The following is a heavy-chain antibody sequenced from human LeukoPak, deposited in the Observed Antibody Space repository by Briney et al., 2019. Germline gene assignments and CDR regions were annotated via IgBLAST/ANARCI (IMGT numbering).Heavy chain of an antibody. CDR3: AKGQTYSSGWSDY. J-gene: IGHJ4*02. CDR1: GFTFSSYA. D-gene: IGHD6-19*01. Sequence: GGSLRPSCAASGFTFSSYAMSWVRQAPGKGLEWVSGISGSGGRTYYADSVKGRFTISRDNSENTLYLQMNSLRAEDTAVYYCAKGQTYSSGWSDYWGQGTLVTVSS. V-gene: IGHV3-23*01. CDR2: ISGSGGRT.